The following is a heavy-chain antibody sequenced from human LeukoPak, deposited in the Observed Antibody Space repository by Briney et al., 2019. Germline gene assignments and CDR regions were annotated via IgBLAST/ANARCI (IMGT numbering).Heavy chain of an antibody. D-gene: IGHD3-10*01. CDR2: ISSSSSYI. Sequence: GGSLRLSCAASGFTFSSYSMNWVRQAPGKGLEWVSSISSSSSYIYYADSVKGRFTISRDNAKNSLYLQMNSLRAEDTAVYYCARDGPEGSYTYDAFDIWGQGTMVTVPS. CDR1: GFTFSSYS. J-gene: IGHJ3*02. V-gene: IGHV3-21*01. CDR3: ARDGPEGSYTYDAFDI.